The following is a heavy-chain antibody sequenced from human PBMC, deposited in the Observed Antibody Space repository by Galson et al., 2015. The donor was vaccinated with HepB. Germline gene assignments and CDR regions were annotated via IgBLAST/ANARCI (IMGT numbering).Heavy chain of an antibody. CDR1: GFTFSSYW. D-gene: IGHD2-21*01. CDR3: ATVPPPYSAWFDY. Sequence: SLRLSCAASGFTFSSYWMRWVRQAPGKGLEWVANIKQDGSEKYYVDSVKSRFTISRDNAKNSLYLQMNSLQTEDTAVYYCATVPPPYSAWFDYWGQGTLVTVSS. J-gene: IGHJ4*02. V-gene: IGHV3-7*03. CDR2: IKQDGSEK.